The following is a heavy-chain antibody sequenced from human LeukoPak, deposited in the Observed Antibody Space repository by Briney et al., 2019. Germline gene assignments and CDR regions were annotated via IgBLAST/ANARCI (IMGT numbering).Heavy chain of an antibody. CDR1: GFPFSSIW. CDR2: IKHDGSET. D-gene: IGHD3-16*01. Sequence: GSLRLSFAASGFPFSSIWMSWVRPAPGKGLEWVANIKHDGSETNYVDSVKGRFSISRDNAKNSLHLQMNSLRVEDTAVYYCAKNGGPHGMDVWGLGTTVTVSS. CDR3: AKNGGPHGMDV. V-gene: IGHV3-7*02. J-gene: IGHJ6*02.